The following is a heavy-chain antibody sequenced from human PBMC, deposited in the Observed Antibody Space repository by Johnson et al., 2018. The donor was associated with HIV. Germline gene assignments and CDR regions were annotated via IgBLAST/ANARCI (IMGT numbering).Heavy chain of an antibody. J-gene: IGHJ3*02. V-gene: IGHV3-33*06. D-gene: IGHD6-19*01. CDR3: AKDFGSGWADAFDI. Sequence: QVQLVESGGGVVQPGRSLRLSCAASGFTFSSYGVHWVRQAPGKGLEWVAVIWYDGSNKYYVDSVKGRFTISRDNSKNTVYLQMNSLRTEDSALYYCAKDFGSGWADAFDIWGQGTGVTISS. CDR2: IWYDGSNK. CDR1: GFTFSSYG.